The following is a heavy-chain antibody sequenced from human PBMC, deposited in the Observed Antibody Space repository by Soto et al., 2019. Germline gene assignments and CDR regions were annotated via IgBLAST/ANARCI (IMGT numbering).Heavy chain of an antibody. Sequence: VASVKVSCKASGYTFTGYYMHWVRQAPGQGLEWMGWINPNSGGTNYAQKFQGRVTMTRDTSISTAYMELSRLRSDDTALYYCARSILTGYYNPFDYWGQGTLVTVSS. D-gene: IGHD3-9*01. CDR2: INPNSGGT. CDR3: ARSILTGYYNPFDY. J-gene: IGHJ4*02. V-gene: IGHV1-2*02. CDR1: GYTFTGYY.